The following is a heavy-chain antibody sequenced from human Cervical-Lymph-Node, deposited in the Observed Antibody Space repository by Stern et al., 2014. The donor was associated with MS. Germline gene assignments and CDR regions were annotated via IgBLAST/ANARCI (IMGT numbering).Heavy chain of an antibody. CDR3: AREIAGRRFED. J-gene: IGHJ4*02. CDR1: GFDVSDKY. Sequence: EVQLVESGGGLVQPGGSLRLSCVASGFDVSDKYINWVRQAPGKGLEWVSVFYAGGLTFYADSVKGRFTISRDNSKNTVYLQMNSLRAEDTAVYYCAREIAGRRFEDWGRGTLVAVSP. V-gene: IGHV3-66*01. CDR2: FYAGGLT. D-gene: IGHD6-6*01.